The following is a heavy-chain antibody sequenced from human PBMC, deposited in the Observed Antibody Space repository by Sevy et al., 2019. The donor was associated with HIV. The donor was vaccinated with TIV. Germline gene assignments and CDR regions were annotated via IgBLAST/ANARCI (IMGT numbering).Heavy chain of an antibody. CDR3: ATTKDYYDSSGYPFDY. D-gene: IGHD3-22*01. V-gene: IGHV1-24*01. Sequence: ASVKVSCKVSGYTLAKFSRHWVRQAPGKGLEWMTSFDPEDGDPEDGKRIYAQKFLGRVTMTEDTSTDTAYMELSSLRSDDTAVYYCATTKDYYDSSGYPFDYWGQGTLVTVSS. CDR2: FDPEDGDPEDGKR. CDR1: GYTLAKFS. J-gene: IGHJ4*02.